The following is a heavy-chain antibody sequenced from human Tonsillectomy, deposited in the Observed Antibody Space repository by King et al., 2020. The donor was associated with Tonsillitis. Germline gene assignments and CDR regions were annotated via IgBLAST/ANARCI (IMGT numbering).Heavy chain of an antibody. Sequence: GQLVQSGGGLVQPGGSLRLSCAASGFTFSSYAMSWVRQAPGKGLEWVSAISGSGGSTYSADSVKGRFTISGDNSKNTLYLQMHSLRAEDTAVYYCAEDKVATMPRDAFDFWGQGTMVTVSS. CDR1: GFTFSSYA. CDR2: ISGSGGST. CDR3: AEDKVATMPRDAFDF. V-gene: IGHV3-23*04. J-gene: IGHJ3*01. D-gene: IGHD5-12*01.